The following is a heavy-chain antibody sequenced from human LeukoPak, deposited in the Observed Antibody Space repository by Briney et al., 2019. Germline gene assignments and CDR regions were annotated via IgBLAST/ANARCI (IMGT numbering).Heavy chain of an antibody. J-gene: IGHJ4*02. CDR3: ARTDRAAAYNDY. CDR2: IYYSGST. Sequence: SQTLSLTCTVSGGSISSGDYYWSWIRQPPGKGLEWIGYIYYSGSTYYNPSLKSRVTISVDTSKNQFSLKLSSVTAADTAVYYCARTDRAAAYNDYWGQGTLVTVSS. CDR1: GGSISSGDYY. V-gene: IGHV4-30-4*01. D-gene: IGHD6-13*01.